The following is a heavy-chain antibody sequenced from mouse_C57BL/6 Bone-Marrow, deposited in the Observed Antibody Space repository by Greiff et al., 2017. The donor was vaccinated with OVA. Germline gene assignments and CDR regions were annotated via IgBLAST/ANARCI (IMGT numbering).Heavy chain of an antibody. CDR2: IHPNSGST. V-gene: IGHV1-64*01. D-gene: IGHD5-1*01. CDR3: ARSAVPLPWFAY. J-gene: IGHJ3*01. CDR1: GYTFTSYW. Sequence: QVQLQQSGAELVKPGASVKLSCKASGYTFTSYWMHWVKQRPGQGLEWIGMIHPNSGSTNYNEKLQSNATLTVDKSSRTAYMQLSSLTSEDSAVYYCARSAVPLPWFAYWGQGTLVTVSA.